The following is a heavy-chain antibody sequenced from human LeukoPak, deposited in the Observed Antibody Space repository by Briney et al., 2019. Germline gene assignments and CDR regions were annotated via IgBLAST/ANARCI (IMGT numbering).Heavy chain of an antibody. V-gene: IGHV3-30-3*01. Sequence: GGSLRLSCAASGFTFSSYAMHWVRQAPGKGLEWVAVISYDGSNKYYADSVKGRFTISRDNSKNTLYLQMSSLRAEDTAVYYCAKDLPQTTVTTLGPFDYWGQGTLVTVSS. CDR1: GFTFSSYA. CDR2: ISYDGSNK. CDR3: AKDLPQTTVTTLGPFDY. D-gene: IGHD4-11*01. J-gene: IGHJ4*02.